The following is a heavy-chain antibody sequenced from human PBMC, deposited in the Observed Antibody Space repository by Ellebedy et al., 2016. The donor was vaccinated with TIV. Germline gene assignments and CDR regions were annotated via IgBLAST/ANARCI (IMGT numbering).Heavy chain of an antibody. Sequence: AASVKVSCKASGYTFTSYGISWVRQAPGQGLEWMGWISAYNGNTNYAQKLQGRVTMTTDTSTSTAYMELSSLRSEDTAVYYCASLSPSITGTTGSAWFDPWGQGTLVTVSS. CDR1: GYTFTSYG. CDR3: ASLSPSITGTTGSAWFDP. D-gene: IGHD1-7*01. V-gene: IGHV1-18*01. CDR2: ISAYNGNT. J-gene: IGHJ5*02.